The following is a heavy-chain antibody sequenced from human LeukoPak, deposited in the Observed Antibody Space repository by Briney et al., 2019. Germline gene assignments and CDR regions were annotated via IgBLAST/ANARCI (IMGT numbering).Heavy chain of an antibody. CDR3: SRGGY. CDR2: MNPHSGNT. J-gene: IGHJ4*02. Sequence: ASVKVSCKASGYTFTSYDINWVRQAPGQGLEWMGWMNPHSGNTGYAQKLQGRVTLTRSTSTSTAYMELRSLRSEDTAIYYCSRGGYWGQGTLVTVSS. CDR1: GYTFTSYD. V-gene: IGHV1-8*01.